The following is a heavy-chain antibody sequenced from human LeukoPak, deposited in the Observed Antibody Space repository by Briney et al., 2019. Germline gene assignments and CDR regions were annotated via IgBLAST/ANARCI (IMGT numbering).Heavy chain of an antibody. CDR1: GYSLTSYW. J-gene: IGHJ4*02. V-gene: IGHV5-51*01. D-gene: IGHD3-10*01. CDR3: ATTHYGSGSYADTLDY. Sequence: GESLKISCKGSGYSLTSYWIGWARQMPGKGLEWMGIIYPGDSDTRYSPSFQGQVTISADKSISTAYLQWSSLKASDTAMYYCATTHYGSGSYADTLDYWGQGTLVTVSS. CDR2: IYPGDSDT.